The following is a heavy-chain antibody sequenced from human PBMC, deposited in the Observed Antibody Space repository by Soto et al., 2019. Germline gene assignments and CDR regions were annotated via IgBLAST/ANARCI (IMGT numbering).Heavy chain of an antibody. Sequence: PSETLSLTCTVSGGSISNYYWGWIRQPPGKGLEWIGYISFGGNTNYNSSLKSRVTISVDTSRNQFYLKLSSVTAADTAMYYCVRHGLYSSTWYPHDYWGRGTLVTVSS. D-gene: IGHD2-2*01. CDR1: GGSISNYY. J-gene: IGHJ4*02. CDR3: VRHGLYSSTWYPHDY. V-gene: IGHV4-59*08. CDR2: ISFGGNT.